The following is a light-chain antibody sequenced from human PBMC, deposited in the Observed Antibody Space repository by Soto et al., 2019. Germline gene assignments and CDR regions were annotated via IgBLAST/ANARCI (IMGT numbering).Light chain of an antibody. J-gene: IGLJ2*01. CDR2: DVN. CDR1: SSDIGAYNF. CDR3: TSWTTSTTMI. V-gene: IGLV2-14*03. Sequence: LTQPGSVSGSPGQSITISCTGTSSDIGAYNFVSWYQQHPGKAPKLMLYDVNIRPSGVSNRFSGSKSGNTAFLTISGLQAEDEADYYCTSWTTSTTMIFGGGTKVTVL.